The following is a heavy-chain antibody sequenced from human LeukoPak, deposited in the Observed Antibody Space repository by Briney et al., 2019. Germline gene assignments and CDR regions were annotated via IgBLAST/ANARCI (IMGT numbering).Heavy chain of an antibody. J-gene: IGHJ4*02. CDR2: ISWNSVTK. D-gene: IGHD2-8*01. CDR1: GFTFDDYV. Sequence: GRSLRLSCAPSGFTFDDYVMHWVRQVPGKGLEWVSGISWNSVTKHYADSVKGRFTISRDNAKNSLYLQLSSLRTEDTALYYCAKDRGDTNSWWAPDFWGLGTLVTVSS. CDR3: AKDRGDTNSWWAPDF. V-gene: IGHV3-9*01.